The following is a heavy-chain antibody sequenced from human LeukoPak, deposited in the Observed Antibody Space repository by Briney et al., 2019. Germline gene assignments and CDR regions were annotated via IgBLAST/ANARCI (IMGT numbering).Heavy chain of an antibody. CDR2: ISAYNGNT. CDR3: ARDPHYDILTGYRYYYYYGMDV. J-gene: IGHJ6*02. D-gene: IGHD3-9*01. V-gene: IGHV1-18*01. CDR1: GYTFTSYG. Sequence: ASVKVSCKASGYTFTSYGISWVRQAPGQGLEWMGWISAYNGNTNYVQKLQGRVTMTTDTSTSTAYMELRSLRSDDTAVYYCARDPHYDILTGYRYYYYYGMDVWGQGTTVTVSS.